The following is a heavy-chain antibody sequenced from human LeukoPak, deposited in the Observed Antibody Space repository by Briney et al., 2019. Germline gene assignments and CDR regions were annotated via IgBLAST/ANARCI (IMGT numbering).Heavy chain of an antibody. CDR2: ISISSSPV. CDR1: GFTLSSHA. D-gene: IGHD6-13*01. Sequence: PGGSLRLSCAASGFTLSSHAMNWVRQAPGKGLEWVSYISISSSPVYYADSVKGRFTISRDNAKNSLYLQMNSLRAEDTAMYYCARDNLAAAGDDNFDFWGQGTMVTVSS. J-gene: IGHJ3*01. V-gene: IGHV3-48*04. CDR3: ARDNLAAAGDDNFDF.